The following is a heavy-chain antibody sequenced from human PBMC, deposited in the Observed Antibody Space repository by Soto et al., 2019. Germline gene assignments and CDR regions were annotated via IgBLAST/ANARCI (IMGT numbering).Heavy chain of an antibody. D-gene: IGHD3-10*01. CDR3: ARDGVDVSRTSVRRGALEI. CDR2: FLPVFTTA. J-gene: IGHJ3*02. V-gene: IGHV1-69*01. CDR1: GGSFSTYG. Sequence: QVQLVQSGAEVKKPGSSVKVSCKASGGSFSTYGISWVRQAPGLGLEWMGGFLPVFTTAKYAQKFQGRVSSSVDDATYTADMELSSLRSEDTAVYFCARDGVDVSRTSVRRGALEIWGQGTVVTVSS.